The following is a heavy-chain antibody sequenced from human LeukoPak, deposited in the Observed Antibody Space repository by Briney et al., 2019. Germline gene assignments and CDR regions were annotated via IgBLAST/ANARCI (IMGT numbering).Heavy chain of an antibody. D-gene: IGHD6-19*01. CDR1: GYTFTSYD. CDR2: MNPNSGNT. J-gene: IGHJ4*02. Sequence: RASVKVSCKASGYTFTSYDINWVRQATGQGLEWMGWMNPNSGNTGYAQKFQGRVTMTRNTSISTAYMELSSLRSEDTAVYYCARGRGSSGWLSRAAGHYFDYWGQGTLVTVSS. CDR3: ARGRGSSGWLSRAAGHYFDY. V-gene: IGHV1-8*01.